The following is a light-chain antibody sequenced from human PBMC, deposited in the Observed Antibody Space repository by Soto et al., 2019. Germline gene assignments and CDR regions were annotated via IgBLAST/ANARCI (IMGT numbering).Light chain of an antibody. CDR1: SSDVGGYNY. CDR3: CSYAGSYTVV. CDR2: DVS. J-gene: IGLJ1*01. V-gene: IGLV2-11*01. Sequence: QSALTQPRSVSGSPGQSVTISCTGTSSDVGGYNYVSWYQQHPGKAPKLMIYDVSKRPSGVPDRFSGSKSGNTASLTISVLQAEDEADYYCCSYAGSYTVVFGTGTKLTVL.